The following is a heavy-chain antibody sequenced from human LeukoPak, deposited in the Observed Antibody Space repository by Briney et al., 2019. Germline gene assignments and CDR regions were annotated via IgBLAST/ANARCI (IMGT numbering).Heavy chain of an antibody. V-gene: IGHV4-61*02. CDR3: ARDGEDYYYYYMDV. CDR1: GGSISSGSYY. Sequence: SETLSLTCTVSGGSISSGSYYWNWIRQPAGKGLEWIGRIYTSGSTNYSGSTNYNPSLKTRVNISVDTSKNQFSLKLSSVTAADTAVYYCARDGEDYYYYYMDVWGKGTTVTVSS. J-gene: IGHJ6*03. CDR2: IYTSGSTNYSGST.